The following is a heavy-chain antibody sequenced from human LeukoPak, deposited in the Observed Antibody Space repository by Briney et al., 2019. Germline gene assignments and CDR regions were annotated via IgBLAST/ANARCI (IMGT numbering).Heavy chain of an antibody. CDR2: IYPSGST. Sequence: SETLSLTCTVSGGSISSYYWSWIRQSPGKGLEWIGYIYPSGSTNYSPSLKSRVSISVDTSKNQFTLRLSSVTAADTAVYYCARLIPLSGSYVDALDIWGRGTMVTVSS. D-gene: IGHD1-26*01. CDR1: GGSISSYY. J-gene: IGHJ3*02. V-gene: IGHV4-59*01. CDR3: ARLIPLSGSYVDALDI.